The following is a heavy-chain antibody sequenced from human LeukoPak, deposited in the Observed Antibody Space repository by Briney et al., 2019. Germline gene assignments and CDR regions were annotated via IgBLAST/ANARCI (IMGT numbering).Heavy chain of an antibody. J-gene: IGHJ4*02. V-gene: IGHV3-21*01. CDR3: AREYVGPWYFDY. CDR2: FSSSSSYI. D-gene: IGHD1-26*01. CDR1: GFTFSSYS. Sequence: PGGSLRLSCTASGFTFSSYSMIWVRQAPGKGLEWVSSFSSSSSYIYDADSVKRRFTISRDNAKNSLYLQINSLRAEDTAVYYCAREYVGPWYFDYWGQGTLVTVSS.